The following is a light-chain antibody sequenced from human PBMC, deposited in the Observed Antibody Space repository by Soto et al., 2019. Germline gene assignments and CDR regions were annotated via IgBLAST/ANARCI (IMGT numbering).Light chain of an antibody. CDR3: QQLNSYPLT. Sequence: IPLTQSPSSLSATVGDRFTITCRASQGISSYLAWYQQKPGKAPKLLIYAASTLQSGVPSRFSGSGSGTDFTLTISSLQPEDFATYYCQQLNSYPLTFGGGSKV. CDR1: QGISSY. J-gene: IGKJ4*01. V-gene: IGKV1-9*01. CDR2: AAS.